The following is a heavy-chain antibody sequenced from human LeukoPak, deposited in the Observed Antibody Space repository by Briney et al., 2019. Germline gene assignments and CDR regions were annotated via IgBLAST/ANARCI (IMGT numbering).Heavy chain of an antibody. Sequence: SETLSLTCTVSGGSISSGGYYWSWIRQHPGKGLEWIGYIYYSGSTYYNPSLKSRVTISVDTSKNQFSLKLSSVTAADTAVYYCARAPRIVGAPDYWGQGTLVTVSS. V-gene: IGHV4-31*03. J-gene: IGHJ4*02. CDR3: ARAPRIVGAPDY. CDR1: GGSISSGGYY. D-gene: IGHD1-26*01. CDR2: IYYSGST.